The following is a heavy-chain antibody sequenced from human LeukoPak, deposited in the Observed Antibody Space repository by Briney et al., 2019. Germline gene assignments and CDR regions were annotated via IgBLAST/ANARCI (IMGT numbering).Heavy chain of an antibody. CDR1: GGTFSSYA. D-gene: IGHD3-22*01. J-gene: IGHJ4*02. V-gene: IGHV1-69*01. CDR3: AREADYYDSSVYFDY. Sequence: AASVKVSCKASGGTFSSYAISWVRQAPGQGLEWMGGIIPILGTANYAQKFQGRVTITADESTSTAYMELSSLRSEDTAVYYCAREADYYDSSVYFDYWGQGTLVTVSS. CDR2: IIPILGTA.